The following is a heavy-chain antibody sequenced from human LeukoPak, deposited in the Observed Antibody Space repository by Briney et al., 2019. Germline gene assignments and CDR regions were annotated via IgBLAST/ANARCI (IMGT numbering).Heavy chain of an antibody. V-gene: IGHV3-15*01. CDR3: ATGVVTGTSR. J-gene: IGHJ4*02. CDR2: IRSKTEGETK. Sequence: GGSLRLSCAVSRITFRNAWMSWVRQAPGKGLEWVARIRSKTEGETKEYAASVKGRFTISRDDSRSRLYLQMNSLKTEDTAVYYCATGVVTGTSRWGQGTLVTVSS. D-gene: IGHD1-1*01. CDR1: RITFRNAW.